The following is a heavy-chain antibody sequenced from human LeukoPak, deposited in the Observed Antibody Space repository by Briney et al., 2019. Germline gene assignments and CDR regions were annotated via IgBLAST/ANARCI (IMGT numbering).Heavy chain of an antibody. V-gene: IGHV1-2*02. D-gene: IGHD2-15*01. J-gene: IGHJ4*02. CDR1: GYTFTAYS. CDR2: INPNSGGT. CDR3: ARAGYCSDGKCYTFDY. Sequence: ASVKVSCKASGYTFTAYSMHWGRQAPGQGLEWMGWINPNSGGTDCAQRFQGRVTMTRDTSITMLYVEMSSLKPDDTAVYYCARAGYCSDGKCYTFDYWGQGTLVTVSS.